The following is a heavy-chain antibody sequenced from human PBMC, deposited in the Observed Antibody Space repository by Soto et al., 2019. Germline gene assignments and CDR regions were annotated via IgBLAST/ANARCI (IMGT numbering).Heavy chain of an antibody. Sequence: QVQLVESGGGVVQPGRSLRLSCAASGFTFSSYGMHWVRQAPGKGLEWVAVISYDGSNKYYADSVKGRFTISRDNSKNTMYLQMNRLRAEDTAVYYCAKDRGCSGGSCQNYYYYGMDVWGQGTTVTVSS. CDR1: GFTFSSYG. V-gene: IGHV3-30*18. CDR3: AKDRGCSGGSCQNYYYYGMDV. D-gene: IGHD2-15*01. CDR2: ISYDGSNK. J-gene: IGHJ6*02.